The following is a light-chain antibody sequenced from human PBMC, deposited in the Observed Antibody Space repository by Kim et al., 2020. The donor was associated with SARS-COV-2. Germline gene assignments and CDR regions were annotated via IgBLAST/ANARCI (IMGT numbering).Light chain of an antibody. CDR2: GKN. CDR1: SLRSYY. CDR3: NSRDSSGNHHVV. V-gene: IGLV3-19*01. J-gene: IGLJ2*01. Sequence: SSELTQDPAVSVALGQTVRITCQRDSLRSYYASWYQQKPGQAPLLVIYGKNNRPSGIPDRFSGSSSGNTASLTITGAQAEDEADYYCNSRDSSGNHHVVFGGGSQLTVL.